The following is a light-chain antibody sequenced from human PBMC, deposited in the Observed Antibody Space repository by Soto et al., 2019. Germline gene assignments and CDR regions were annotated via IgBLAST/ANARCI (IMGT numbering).Light chain of an antibody. J-gene: IGKJ1*01. CDR1: QSISGSY. V-gene: IGKV3-20*01. Sequence: EIVLTQSPGTLSLSPGERATLYCRASQSISGSYLAWYQQKPGQAPRLLIYDASSRATGIPDRFSGSGSRTDFTLTISRLEPEDFAVYYCQQKTFGQGTKVDIK. CDR2: DAS. CDR3: QQKT.